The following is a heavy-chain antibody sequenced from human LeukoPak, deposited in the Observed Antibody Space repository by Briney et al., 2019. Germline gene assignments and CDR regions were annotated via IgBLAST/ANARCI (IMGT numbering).Heavy chain of an antibody. CDR2: ISGSGGST. D-gene: IGHD6-19*01. V-gene: IGHV3-23*01. CDR3: AREPSSAWKNWFDP. CDR1: GFTFSSYA. J-gene: IGHJ5*02. Sequence: LPGGSLGLSCAASGFTFSSYAMSWVRQAPGKGLEWVSAISGSGGSTYYADSVKGRFTISRDNAKNSLYLQMNSLRAEDTAVYYCAREPSSAWKNWFDPWGQGTLVTVSS.